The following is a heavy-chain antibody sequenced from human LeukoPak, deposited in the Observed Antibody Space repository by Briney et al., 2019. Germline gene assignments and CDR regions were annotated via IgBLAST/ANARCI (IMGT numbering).Heavy chain of an antibody. D-gene: IGHD1-26*01. Sequence: GGSLRLSCAASGSTFSTYAMHWVRQAPGKGLEWVAVISYDGSNKYYADSVKGRFIISRDNSKNTLDLQMTGLRAEDTAVYYCARERGRGRDSPWFDYWGQGTLVIVSS. CDR3: ARERGRGRDSPWFDY. CDR1: GSTFSTYA. CDR2: ISYDGSNK. J-gene: IGHJ4*02. V-gene: IGHV3-30*14.